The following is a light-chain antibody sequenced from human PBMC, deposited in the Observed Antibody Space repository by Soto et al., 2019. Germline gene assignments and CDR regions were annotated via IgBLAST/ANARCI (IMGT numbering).Light chain of an antibody. CDR2: DTS. V-gene: IGKV3-11*01. CDR1: QSVSSS. J-gene: IGKJ1*01. Sequence: EIELTQSPATLSLSPGERATLSCRASQSVSSSLAWYQQKHGQAPRLLISDTSNRATGIPARFSGSGSGTDFTLTISSLEPEDFAVYYCQQYGNSPQTFGQGTKVDIK. CDR3: QQYGNSPQT.